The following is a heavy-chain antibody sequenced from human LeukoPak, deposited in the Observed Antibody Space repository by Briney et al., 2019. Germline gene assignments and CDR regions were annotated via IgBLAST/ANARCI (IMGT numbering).Heavy chain of an antibody. CDR2: IYYSGST. J-gene: IGHJ4*02. CDR1: GGSISSYY. V-gene: IGHV4-59*01. Sequence: SETLSLTCTVSGGSISSYYWSWIRQPPGKGLEWIGCIYYSGSTNYNPSLKSRVTISVDTSKNQFSLKLSSVTAADKAVYYCARAYGGNSDYWGQGTLVTVSS. CDR3: ARAYGGNSDY. D-gene: IGHD4-23*01.